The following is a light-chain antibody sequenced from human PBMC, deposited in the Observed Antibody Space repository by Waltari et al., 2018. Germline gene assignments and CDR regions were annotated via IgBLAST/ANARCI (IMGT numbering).Light chain of an antibody. Sequence: EIVMTQSPLSLPSAPGAPASLSCRSSRSLLHSNDQNYLEWYFQKPGQSPQLLIYLGSNRASGVPDRFRGRGSGKDFTLEISRVEAEDVGIYFCMQALQTPWTFGQGTKVEIK. CDR1: RSLLHSNDQNY. CDR3: MQALQTPWT. V-gene: IGKV2-28*01. CDR2: LGS. J-gene: IGKJ1*01.